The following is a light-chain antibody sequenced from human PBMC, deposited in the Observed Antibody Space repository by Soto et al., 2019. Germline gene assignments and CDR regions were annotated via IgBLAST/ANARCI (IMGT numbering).Light chain of an antibody. J-gene: IGKJ2*01. V-gene: IGKV3-11*01. CDR3: QQRSNWPPLYT. CDR1: QSVSGD. Sequence: EVVLTQSPGTLSLSPGERATLSCRASQSVSGDHLAWYQQKPGQAPRLLIHSASNRATGIPARFSGSGSGTDFTLTISSLEPEDFAVYYCQQRSNWPPLYTFGPGTKLEIK. CDR2: SAS.